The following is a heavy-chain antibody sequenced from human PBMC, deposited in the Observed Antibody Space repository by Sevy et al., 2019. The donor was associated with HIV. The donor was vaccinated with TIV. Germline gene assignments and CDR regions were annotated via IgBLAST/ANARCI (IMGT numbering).Heavy chain of an antibody. Sequence: SETLSLTCTVSGGSTSLYYWSWIRQPPGKGLEWIGYIYFTGSTDYNPSLKSRVTISLDTSKNQFSLKLTSVTAADTGVLYCARAPLITLALFGDNSVFDFWGQGTPVTVSS. J-gene: IGHJ4*03. CDR1: GGSTSLYY. CDR3: ARAPLITLALFGDNSVFDF. D-gene: IGHD3-22*01. CDR2: IYFTGST. V-gene: IGHV4-59*13.